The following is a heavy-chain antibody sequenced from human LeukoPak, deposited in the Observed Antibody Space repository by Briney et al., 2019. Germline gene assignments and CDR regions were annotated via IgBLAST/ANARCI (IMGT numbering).Heavy chain of an antibody. D-gene: IGHD2-21*02. J-gene: IGHJ4*02. V-gene: IGHV4-34*01. CDR3: TRQEVYCGGDCYLG. Sequence: SETLSLTCAVYGGSFSGYYWSWIRQPPGKGLEWIGEINHSGSTNYNPSLKSRVTISVDTSKNQFSLKLSSVTAADTAVYYCTRQEVYCGGDCYLGWGQGTLVTVSS. CDR1: GGSFSGYY. CDR2: INHSGST.